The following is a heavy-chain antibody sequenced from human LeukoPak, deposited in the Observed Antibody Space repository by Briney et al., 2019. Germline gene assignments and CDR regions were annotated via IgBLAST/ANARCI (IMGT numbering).Heavy chain of an antibody. Sequence: PSETLSLTCTVSGGSISGYYWSWIRQPAGKGLEWIGRMTTSGSSHHNPSLRSRVTISLDTSANQFSLKLSSVTAADTAVYYCARDESITWDPPFDYWGQGTLVTVSS. CDR3: ARDESITWDPPFDY. D-gene: IGHD1-26*01. CDR2: MTTSGSS. V-gene: IGHV4-4*07. CDR1: GGSISGYY. J-gene: IGHJ4*02.